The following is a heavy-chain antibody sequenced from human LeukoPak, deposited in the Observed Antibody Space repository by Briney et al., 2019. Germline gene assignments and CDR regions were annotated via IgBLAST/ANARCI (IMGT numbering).Heavy chain of an antibody. D-gene: IGHD6-6*01. Sequence: GGSLRLSCVASGFTFSNYPMSWVRQAPGKGLEWVSAIGGSGGSTNYADSVKGRFTISRDNSKNTLYLQMNSLRAEDTAVYYCAKGEYSSSSYYFDYWGQGTLVTVSS. CDR3: AKGEYSSSSYYFDY. J-gene: IGHJ4*02. CDR2: IGGSGGST. CDR1: GFTFSNYP. V-gene: IGHV3-23*01.